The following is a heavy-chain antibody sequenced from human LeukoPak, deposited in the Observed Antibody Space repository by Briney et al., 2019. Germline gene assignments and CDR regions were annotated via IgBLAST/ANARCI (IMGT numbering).Heavy chain of an antibody. V-gene: IGHV3-48*01. J-gene: IGHJ6*03. CDR1: GFTFSSYS. D-gene: IGHD3-16*02. CDR2: ISSSSSNI. Sequence: GGSLRLSCAASGFTFSSYSMYWVRQAPGKGLEWVSYISSSSSNIYYADSVKGRFTISRDNAKNSFYLQMNSLRAEDTALYYCARGRGGIGYYMGVWGKGTTVTVSS. CDR3: ARGRGGIGYYMGV.